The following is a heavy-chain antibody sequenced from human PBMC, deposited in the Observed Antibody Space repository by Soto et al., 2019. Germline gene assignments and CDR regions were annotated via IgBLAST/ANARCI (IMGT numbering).Heavy chain of an antibody. Sequence: PGESLKISCKGSGYSFTSYWIGWVRQMPGKGLEWMGIIYPGDSDSRYSPSFQGQVTISADKSISTAYLQWSSLKASDTAMYYCARHGIAAAGNYYYYGMDVWGQGTTVTVSS. CDR2: IYPGDSDS. J-gene: IGHJ6*02. CDR3: ARHGIAAAGNYYYYGMDV. CDR1: GYSFTSYW. V-gene: IGHV5-51*01. D-gene: IGHD6-13*01.